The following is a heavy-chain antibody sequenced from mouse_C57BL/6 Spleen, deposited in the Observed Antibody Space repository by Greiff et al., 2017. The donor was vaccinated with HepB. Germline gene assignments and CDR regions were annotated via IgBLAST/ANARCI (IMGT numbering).Heavy chain of an antibody. D-gene: IGHD1-1*01. CDR1: GFNIKDYY. CDR3: TTGDFHYYGSSAFAY. Sequence: VQLQQSGAELVRPGASVKLSCTASGFNIKDYYMHWVKQRPEQGLEWIGRIDPEDGDTEYAPKFQGKATMTADTSSNTAYLQLSSLTSEDTAVYYCTTGDFHYYGSSAFAYWGQGTLVTVSA. J-gene: IGHJ3*01. V-gene: IGHV14-1*01. CDR2: IDPEDGDT.